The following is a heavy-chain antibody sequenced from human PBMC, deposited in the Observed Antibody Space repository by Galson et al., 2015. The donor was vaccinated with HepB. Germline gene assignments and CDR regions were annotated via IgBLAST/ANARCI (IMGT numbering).Heavy chain of an antibody. V-gene: IGHV3-53*04. CDR1: GFTVSSNY. Sequence: SLRLSCAASGFTVSSNYMSWVRQAPGKGLEWVSVIYSGGSTYYADSVKGRFTISRHNSKNTLYLQMNSLRAEDTAVYYCASANYYDSSGYYYDHDAFDIWGQGTMVTVSS. CDR2: IYSGGST. J-gene: IGHJ3*02. D-gene: IGHD3-22*01. CDR3: ASANYYDSSGYYYDHDAFDI.